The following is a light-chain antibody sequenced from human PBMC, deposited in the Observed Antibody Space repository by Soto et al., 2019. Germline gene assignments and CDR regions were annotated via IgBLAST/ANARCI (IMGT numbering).Light chain of an antibody. Sequence: IQLTQSPSSLSASVGDRFTITCRASQGISSYLAWYQQNPGKAPKLLIYAASTLQSGVPSRFSGSGSGTDFTLTISCLQSEDFATYYCQQYYSYPRTFGQGTKVDI. V-gene: IGKV1-9*01. J-gene: IGKJ1*01. CDR1: QGISSY. CDR3: QQYYSYPRT. CDR2: AAS.